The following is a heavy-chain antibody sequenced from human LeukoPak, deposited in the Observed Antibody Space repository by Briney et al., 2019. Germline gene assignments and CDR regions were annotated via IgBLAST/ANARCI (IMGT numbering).Heavy chain of an antibody. V-gene: IGHV4-34*01. CDR3: ARGRRITMIVVVITTNAFDI. CDR1: GGSFSGYY. D-gene: IGHD3-22*01. J-gene: IGHJ3*02. CDR2: INHSGST. Sequence: SETLSLTCAVYGGSFSGYYWSWIRQPPGKGLEWIGEINHSGSTNYNPSLKSRVTISVDTSKNQFSLKLSSVTAADTAVYYCARGRRITMIVVVITTNAFDIWGQGTMVTVSS.